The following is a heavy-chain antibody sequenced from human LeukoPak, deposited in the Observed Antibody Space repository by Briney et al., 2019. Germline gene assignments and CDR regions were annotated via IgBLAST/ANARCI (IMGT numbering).Heavy chain of an antibody. Sequence: KAGGSLRLSCATSGFTFSDYYMTWIRQAPGKRLEWVSYISGDGITVYNADSVKGRFTISRDNAKNSLYLQMISLRAEDTAVYYCARDPSTWGDYGAFDYWGQGTLVTVSS. D-gene: IGHD4-17*01. J-gene: IGHJ4*02. V-gene: IGHV3-11*04. CDR1: GFTFSDYY. CDR3: ARDPSTWGDYGAFDY. CDR2: ISGDGITV.